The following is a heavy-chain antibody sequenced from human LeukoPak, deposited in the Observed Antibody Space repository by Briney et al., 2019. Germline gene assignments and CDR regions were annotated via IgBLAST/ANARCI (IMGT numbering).Heavy chain of an antibody. CDR2: IYYSGST. CDR3: ACALPHYYDSSGNDAFDI. V-gene: IGHV4-39*01. Sequence: SETLSLTCTVSGGSISSSSYYWGWIRQPPGKGLEWIGSIYYSGSTYYNPSLKSRVTISVDTSKNQFSLKLSSVTAADTAVYYCACALPHYYDSSGNDAFDIWGQGTMVTVSS. D-gene: IGHD3-22*01. CDR1: GGSISSSSYY. J-gene: IGHJ3*02.